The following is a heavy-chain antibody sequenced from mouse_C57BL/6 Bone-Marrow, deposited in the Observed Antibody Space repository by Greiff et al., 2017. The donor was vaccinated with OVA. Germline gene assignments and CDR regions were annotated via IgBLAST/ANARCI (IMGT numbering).Heavy chain of an antibody. CDR1: GFTFSSYA. J-gene: IGHJ3*01. Sequence: EVHLVESGEGLVKPGGSLKLSCAASGFTFSSYAMSWVRQTPEKRLEWVAYISSGGDYIYYADTVKGRFTISRDNARNTLYLQMSSLKSEDTAMYYCTRDGVYYYGSRGFAYWGQGTLVTVSA. CDR3: TRDGVYYYGSRGFAY. V-gene: IGHV5-9-1*02. CDR2: ISSGGDYI. D-gene: IGHD1-1*01.